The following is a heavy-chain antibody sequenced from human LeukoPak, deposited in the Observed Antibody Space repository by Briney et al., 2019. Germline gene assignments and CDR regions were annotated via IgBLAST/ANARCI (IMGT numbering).Heavy chain of an antibody. CDR3: ARDWGWATIAAAGTGGFDP. V-gene: IGHV3-30-3*01. CDR1: GYTFTSQY. CDR2: ISYDGSNK. J-gene: IGHJ5*02. D-gene: IGHD6-13*01. Sequence: SCKASGYTFTSQYMHWVCQAPGKGLEWVAVISYDGSNKYYADSVKGRFTISRDNSKNTLYLQMNSLRAEDTAVYYCARDWGWATIAAAGTGGFDPWGQGTLVTVSS.